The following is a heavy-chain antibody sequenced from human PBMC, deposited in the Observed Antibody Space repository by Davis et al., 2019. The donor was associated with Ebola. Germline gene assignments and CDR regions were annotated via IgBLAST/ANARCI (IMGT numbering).Heavy chain of an antibody. V-gene: IGHV3-73*01. Sequence: GESLKISCAASGFSFSDSAMHWVRQASGKGLEWVGRIRRKANRHATAYAASVNGRFTISRDDSKKPAYLQMNSLNTEDTAVYYCTAAGQENGSWGQGTLVTVSS. D-gene: IGHD5-24*01. CDR3: TAAGQENGS. J-gene: IGHJ5*02. CDR2: IRRKANRHAT. CDR1: GFSFSDSA.